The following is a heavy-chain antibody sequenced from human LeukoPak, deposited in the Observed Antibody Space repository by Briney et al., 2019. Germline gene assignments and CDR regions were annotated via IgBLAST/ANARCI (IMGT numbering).Heavy chain of an antibody. V-gene: IGHV3-48*01. D-gene: IGHD3-10*01. CDR1: GFTFSGYN. Sequence: GGSLRLSCTASGFTFSGYNMNWVRQAPGKGLEWVSYISSSSNIIYYADSVKGRFTISRDNAEDSLYLQMNSLRAEDTAVYYCARMYYYGSGSSPNLYYYYYGMDVWGQGTTVTVSS. CDR3: ARMYYYGSGSSPNLYYYYYGMDV. J-gene: IGHJ6*02. CDR2: ISSSSNII.